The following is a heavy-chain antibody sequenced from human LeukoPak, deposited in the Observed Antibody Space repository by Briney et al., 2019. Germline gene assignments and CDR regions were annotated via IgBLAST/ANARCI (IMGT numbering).Heavy chain of an antibody. V-gene: IGHV3-23*01. J-gene: IGHJ4*02. Sequence: GGSLRLXCAASGFTYSSYAMSWVRRAPGKGLEWVSAISGSGGSTYYADSVKGRFTISRDNSKNTLYLQMNSLRAEDTAVYYCAKDRGYYDSSGLDYWGQGTLVTVSS. CDR2: ISGSGGST. D-gene: IGHD3-22*01. CDR3: AKDRGYYDSSGLDY. CDR1: GFTYSSYA.